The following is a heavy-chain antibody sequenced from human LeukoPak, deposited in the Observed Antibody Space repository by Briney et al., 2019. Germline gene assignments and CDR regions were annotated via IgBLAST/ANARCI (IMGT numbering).Heavy chain of an antibody. CDR1: GYTFTSYH. Sequence: ASVKVSCKASGYTFTSYHLHWVRQAPGQGLEWMGGIIPIFGTANYAQKFQGRVTITADESTSTAYMELSSLRSEDTAVYYCASFAGNYSPDVWGQGTTVTVSS. D-gene: IGHD4-11*01. CDR2: IIPIFGTA. V-gene: IGHV1-69*13. CDR3: ASFAGNYSPDV. J-gene: IGHJ6*02.